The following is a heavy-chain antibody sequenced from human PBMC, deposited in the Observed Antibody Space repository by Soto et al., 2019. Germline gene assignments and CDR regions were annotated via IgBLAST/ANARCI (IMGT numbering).Heavy chain of an antibody. CDR1: GFSFDTSGVG. V-gene: IGHV2-5*02. CDR2: TYWDDTQ. CDR3: AHNQGLVVHASFQK. J-gene: IGHJ1*01. D-gene: IGHD3-9*01. Sequence: QITLRESGPTLVKPTQTLTLSCTFSGFSFDTSGVGVAWIRQRPGKGLEWLALTYWDDTQRYSHSIKTRLSVSQDTSHNRVVLTMTNMDPLDTGTYYCAHNQGLVVHASFQKWGQDIVVIVSS.